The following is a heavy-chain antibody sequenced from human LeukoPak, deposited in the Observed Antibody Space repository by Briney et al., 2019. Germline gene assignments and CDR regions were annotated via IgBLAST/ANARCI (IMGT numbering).Heavy chain of an antibody. CDR3: ARNLEPSHLGV. Sequence: GGSLRLSCAASGFTFSSYAMHWVRQAPGKGLEWVAVISYDGSNKYYADSVKGRFTISRDNSKNTLYLQMNSLRAEDTAVYYCARNLEPSHLGVWGQGTMVTVSS. CDR1: GFTFSSYA. J-gene: IGHJ3*01. V-gene: IGHV3-30-3*01. CDR2: ISYDGSNK. D-gene: IGHD3-3*01.